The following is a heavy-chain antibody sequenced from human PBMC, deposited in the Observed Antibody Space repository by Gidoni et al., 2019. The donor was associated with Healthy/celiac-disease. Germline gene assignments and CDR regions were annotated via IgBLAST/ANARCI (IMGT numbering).Heavy chain of an antibody. CDR2: ISAYNGNT. CDR1: DYTFTSYG. V-gene: IGHV1-18*01. J-gene: IGHJ5*02. Sequence: QVQLVPPGAEVKKPGASVQVSCMASDYTFTSYGIRWVRQAPGHGLERMGWISAYNGNTNYAQKLQGRVTMTTDTSTSTAYMELRSLRSDDTAVYYCARTVEAAAVNNWFDPWGQGTLVTVSS. CDR3: ARTVEAAAVNNWFDP. D-gene: IGHD6-13*01.